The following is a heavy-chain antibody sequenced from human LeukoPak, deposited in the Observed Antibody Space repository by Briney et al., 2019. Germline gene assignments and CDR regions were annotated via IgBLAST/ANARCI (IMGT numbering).Heavy chain of an antibody. J-gene: IGHJ3*02. Sequence: GGSLRLSCAASGFTFDEYAMHWVRQAPGKGLEWVSGISWNSGSIVFADSVKGRFTISRDNAKNSLYLQMNSLRAEDTALYYWAKVKWELLSGAFDIWGQGTRVSVSS. V-gene: IGHV3-9*01. CDR1: GFTFDEYA. CDR3: AKVKWELLSGAFDI. CDR2: ISWNSGSI. D-gene: IGHD1-26*01.